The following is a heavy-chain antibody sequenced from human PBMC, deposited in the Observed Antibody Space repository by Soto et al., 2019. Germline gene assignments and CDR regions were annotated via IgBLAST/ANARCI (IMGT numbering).Heavy chain of an antibody. CDR1: GFTLSSYW. J-gene: IGHJ4*03. D-gene: IGHD4-17*01. CDR3: ARGLYGYPVGFDN. Sequence: LRLSCAASGFTLSSYWMHWVRQDPRKGLVWVSRINTDGSTTNYADSVKGRFTISRDNAKNTVSLQMNSLRPEDTAVYSCARGLYGYPVGFDNWGQGSPVTVSS. V-gene: IGHV3-74*01. CDR2: INTDGSTT.